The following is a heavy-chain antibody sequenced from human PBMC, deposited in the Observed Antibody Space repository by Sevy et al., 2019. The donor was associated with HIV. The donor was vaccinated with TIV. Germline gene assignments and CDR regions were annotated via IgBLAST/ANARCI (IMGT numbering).Heavy chain of an antibody. V-gene: IGHV1-69*13. D-gene: IGHD6-19*01. CDR3: ARGGGNGWYYFDY. CDR2: IIPILGTV. Sequence: ASVKVSCKASGGTFSTYGISWVRQAPGQGPEWMGGIIPILGTVNYAQKFQGRVTITADESTKTAYMELSSLRSEDTAVYYCARGGGNGWYYFDYWGKETLVTVSS. J-gene: IGHJ4*02. CDR1: GGTFSTYG.